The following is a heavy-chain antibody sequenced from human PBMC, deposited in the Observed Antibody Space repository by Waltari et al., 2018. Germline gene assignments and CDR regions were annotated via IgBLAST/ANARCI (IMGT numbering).Heavy chain of an antibody. V-gene: IGHV5-51*01. J-gene: IGHJ6*03. D-gene: IGHD2-2*01. Sequence: EVQLVQSGAEVKKPGESLKISCKASGHSFTTYWIGWVRQMPGKGLEWMGSTYPVDSDTGYSPSFQGQVTISADKSIDTGYLQWSSLKASDTAMYYCATRGIPAASYYHYMDVWGKGTTVTVSS. CDR2: TYPVDSDT. CDR3: ATRGIPAASYYHYMDV. CDR1: GHSFTTYW.